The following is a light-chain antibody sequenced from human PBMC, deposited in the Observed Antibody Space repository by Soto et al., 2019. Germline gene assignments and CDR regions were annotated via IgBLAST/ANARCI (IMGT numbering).Light chain of an antibody. CDR1: QSVAGRY. CDR3: QQYGSSPGT. J-gene: IGKJ1*01. CDR2: GAS. Sequence: IVLPESTGTLSFSPGETATLSCRASQSVAGRYLAWYQQKPGQAPKLLIFGASIRDTGVPDRFSGSGSGTDFTLTISRLESEDFAVYYCQQYGSSPGTFGQGTKVDIK. V-gene: IGKV3-20*01.